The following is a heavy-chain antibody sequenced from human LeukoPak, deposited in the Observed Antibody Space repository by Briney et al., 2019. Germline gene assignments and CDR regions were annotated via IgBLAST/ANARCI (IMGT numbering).Heavy chain of an antibody. CDR2: ISGSGDRT. CDR3: AKDIGSSWYYFQD. Sequence: GGSLRLSCAASGFTFSNYAMTWVRQAPGKGLEWVSTISGSGDRTYYADSVKGRFTISRDNSKNTLYVQMNSLRAEDTAVYYCAKDIGSSWYYFQDWGQGTLVTVSS. CDR1: GFTFSNYA. J-gene: IGHJ1*01. D-gene: IGHD6-13*01. V-gene: IGHV3-23*01.